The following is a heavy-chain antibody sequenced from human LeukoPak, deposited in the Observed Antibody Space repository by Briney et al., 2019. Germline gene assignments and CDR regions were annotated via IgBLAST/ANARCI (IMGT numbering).Heavy chain of an antibody. CDR1: GSTVSSNY. CDR3: ARSSDSYDSSGYYGY. D-gene: IGHD3-22*01. J-gene: IGHJ4*02. V-gene: IGHV3-53*01. Sequence: GGSLRLSCAASGSTVSSNYMSWVRQAPGKGLEWGSVIYSGGSTYYADSVKGRFTISRDSSKNTLYLHMHSLRAEDTAVYYCARSSDSYDSSGYYGYWGQGTLVTVSS. CDR2: IYSGGST.